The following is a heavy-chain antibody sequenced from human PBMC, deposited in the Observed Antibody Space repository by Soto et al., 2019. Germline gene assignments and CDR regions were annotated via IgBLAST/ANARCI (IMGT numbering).Heavy chain of an antibody. CDR1: GFTFSNYS. J-gene: IGHJ4*02. D-gene: IGHD2-8*01. Sequence: GGSLRLSCAASGFTFSNYSINWVRQAPGKGLEWLSYICSNSSVKYYADSVKGRFTISRDNAKNSLYLQMNSLRDEDTAVYYCARDRDAYCSNGVCSGPYFDYWGRGTLVTVSS. CDR2: ICSNSSVK. V-gene: IGHV3-48*02. CDR3: ARDRDAYCSNGVCSGPYFDY.